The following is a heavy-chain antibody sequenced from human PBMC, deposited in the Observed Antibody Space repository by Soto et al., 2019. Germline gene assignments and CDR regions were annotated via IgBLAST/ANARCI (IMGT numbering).Heavy chain of an antibody. V-gene: IGHV3-7*03. Sequence: GGSLRLSCAASGFNFSNYWISWVRQAPGKGLEWVANVRQDGVDKYYGDSVKGRFTISRDNAKNSLYLQMDSLRADDTAVYYCASLDSMAAARGYWGHGTQGTSPQ. CDR2: VRQDGVDK. J-gene: IGHJ4*01. D-gene: IGHD6-6*01. CDR1: GFNFSNYW. CDR3: ASLDSMAAARGY.